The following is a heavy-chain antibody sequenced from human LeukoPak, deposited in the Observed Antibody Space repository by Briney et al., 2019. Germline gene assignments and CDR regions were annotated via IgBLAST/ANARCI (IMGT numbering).Heavy chain of an antibody. V-gene: IGHV3-21*01. CDR3: AREIWFDY. Sequence: GGSLRLSCAAPGFTFSAYSMNWVRMAPGKGLEWVSSISSSNTYIYYADSVKGRFTISRDNAKNSLYLQMNSLRAEDTAVYYCAREIWFDYWGQGTLVTVSS. CDR1: GFTFSAYS. J-gene: IGHJ4*02. D-gene: IGHD2/OR15-2a*01. CDR2: ISSSNTYI.